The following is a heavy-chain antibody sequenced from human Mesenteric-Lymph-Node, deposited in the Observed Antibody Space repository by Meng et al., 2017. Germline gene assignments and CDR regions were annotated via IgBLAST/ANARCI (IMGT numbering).Heavy chain of an antibody. D-gene: IGHD1-26*01. CDR2: IIPLFGSP. Sequence: SVKVSCKASGGTFSSYAISWVRQAPGQGLEWLGGIIPLFGSPNYAQKFQGRLTITADKSTSTVYMELSSLRSEDTAVYYCARLLSGSYIDYWGQGTLVTVSS. V-gene: IGHV1-69*06. J-gene: IGHJ4*02. CDR1: GGTFSSYA. CDR3: ARLLSGSYIDY.